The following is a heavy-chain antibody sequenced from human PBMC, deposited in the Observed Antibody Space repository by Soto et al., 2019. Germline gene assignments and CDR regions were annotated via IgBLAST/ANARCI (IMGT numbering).Heavy chain of an antibody. J-gene: IGHJ4*02. CDR1: GFSLSTSGVG. Sequence: QITLKESGPTLVKPTQTLTLTCTFSGFSLSTSGVGVGWIRQPPGKALEWLALIYWDDDKRYSPSLKSRLTITKDTSKNQVVLTMTTMDPVDTATYYCAHEGSGKSGALFDYWGQGTMVTVSS. V-gene: IGHV2-5*02. CDR2: IYWDDDK. D-gene: IGHD2-15*01. CDR3: AHEGSGKSGALFDY.